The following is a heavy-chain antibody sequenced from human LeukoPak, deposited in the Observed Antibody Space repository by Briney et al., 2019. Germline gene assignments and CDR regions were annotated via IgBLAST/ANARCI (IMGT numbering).Heavy chain of an antibody. CDR2: IIPIFGTA. CDR3: ARDRFLGGYYRTGYYFDY. J-gene: IGHJ4*02. Sequence: SVKVSCKASGGTFSSYAISWVRQAPGQGLEWMGGIIPIFGTANYAQKFQGRVTIPADESTSTAYMELSSLRSEDTAVYYCARDRFLGGYYRTGYYFDYWGQGTLVTVSS. D-gene: IGHD3-22*01. CDR1: GGTFSSYA. V-gene: IGHV1-69*01.